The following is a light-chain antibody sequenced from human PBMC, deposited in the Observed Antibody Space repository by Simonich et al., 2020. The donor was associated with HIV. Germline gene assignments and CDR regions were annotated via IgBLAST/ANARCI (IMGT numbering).Light chain of an antibody. CDR1: KSVSRY. CDR3: QQYNSYPLT. CDR2: DAS. V-gene: IGKV3-11*01. J-gene: IGKJ4*01. Sequence: EIVLTQSPATLSLSPGKRTTLSCRASKSVSRYLAWYQQKPGQAPRLLIDDASNRATGIPARFSGSGSGTDFTLTISSLEPEDFATYYCQQYNSYPLTFGGGTKVEIK.